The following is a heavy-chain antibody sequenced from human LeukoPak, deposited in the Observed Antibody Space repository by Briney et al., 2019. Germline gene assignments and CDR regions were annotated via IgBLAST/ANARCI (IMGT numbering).Heavy chain of an antibody. CDR1: GFTFSSYG. D-gene: IGHD6-6*01. CDR2: IWYDGSNK. J-gene: IGHJ4*02. CDR3: GREFEYSTSGAGY. V-gene: IGHV3-33*01. Sequence: HPGRSLRLSCAASGFTFSSYGMHWVRQAPGKGLEWVADIWYDGSNKYYADSVKGRFTISRDNAKNLLHLQMNSLRVEDTAIYYCGREFEYSTSGAGYWGQGTVVTVSS.